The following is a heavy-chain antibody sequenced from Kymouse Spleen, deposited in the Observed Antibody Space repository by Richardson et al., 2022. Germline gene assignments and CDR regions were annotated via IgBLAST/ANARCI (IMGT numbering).Heavy chain of an antibody. CDR1: GGSISSSNW. D-gene: IGHD6-6*01. CDR3: ARDQYSSSSYYYYGMDV. Sequence: QVQLQESGPGLVKPSGTLSLTCAVSGGSISSSNWWSWVRQPPGKGLEWIGEIYHSGSTNYNPSLKSRVTISVDKSKNQFSLKLSSVTAADTAVYYCARDQYSSSSYYYYGMDVWGQGTTVTVSS. CDR2: IYHSGST. V-gene: IGHV4-4*02. J-gene: IGHJ6*02.